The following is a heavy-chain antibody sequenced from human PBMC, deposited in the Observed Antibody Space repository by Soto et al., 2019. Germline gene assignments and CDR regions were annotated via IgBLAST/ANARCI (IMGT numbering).Heavy chain of an antibody. CDR2: IYYSGST. Sequence: SETLSLTCTVSGGSISSYYWSWIRQPPGKGLEWIGYIYYSGSTNYNPSLKSRVTISVDTSKNQFSLKLSSVTAADTAVHYCARYGSGSSVWFDPWGQGTLVTVS. CDR1: GGSISSYY. V-gene: IGHV4-59*01. J-gene: IGHJ5*02. CDR3: ARYGSGSSVWFDP. D-gene: IGHD3-10*01.